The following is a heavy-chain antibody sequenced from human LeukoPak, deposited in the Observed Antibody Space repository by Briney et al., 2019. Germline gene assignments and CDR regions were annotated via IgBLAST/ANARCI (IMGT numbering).Heavy chain of an antibody. J-gene: IGHJ5*02. Sequence: ASVKVSCKASGGTFSSYAISWVRQAPGQGLEWMGGIIPIFGTANYAQKFQGRVTIPADESTSTAYMELSSLRSEDTAVYYCAREVYYDILTGYRNWFDPWGQGTLVTVSS. CDR3: AREVYYDILTGYRNWFDP. D-gene: IGHD3-9*01. CDR1: GGTFSSYA. V-gene: IGHV1-69*01. CDR2: IIPIFGTA.